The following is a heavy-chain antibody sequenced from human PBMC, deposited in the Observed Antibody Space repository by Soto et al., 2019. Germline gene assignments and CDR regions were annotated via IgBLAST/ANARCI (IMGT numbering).Heavy chain of an antibody. CDR2: INPNSGGT. V-gene: IGHV1-2*04. Sequence: ASVKVSCKASGYTFTGYYMHWVRQAPGQGLEWMGWINPNSGGTNYAQKFQGWVTMTRDTSISTAYMELSRLRSDDTAVYYCARSSYGTSNWFDPWGQGTLVTVSS. D-gene: IGHD5-18*01. J-gene: IGHJ5*02. CDR1: GYTFTGYY. CDR3: ARSSYGTSNWFDP.